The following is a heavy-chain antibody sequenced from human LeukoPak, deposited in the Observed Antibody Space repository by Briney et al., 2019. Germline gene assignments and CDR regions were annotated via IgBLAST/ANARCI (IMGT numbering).Heavy chain of an antibody. D-gene: IGHD2-15*01. J-gene: IGHJ4*02. CDR2: ISGSGGST. CDR3: AKSASLGYCSGGSCYFDY. V-gene: IGHV3-23*01. Sequence: GGSLRLSCAASGFTFSSYAISWVRQAPGKGLEWVSAISGSGGSTYYADSVKGRFTIYRDNSKNTLYLQMNSLRAEDTAVYYCAKSASLGYCSGGSCYFDYWGQGTLVTVSS. CDR1: GFTFSSYA.